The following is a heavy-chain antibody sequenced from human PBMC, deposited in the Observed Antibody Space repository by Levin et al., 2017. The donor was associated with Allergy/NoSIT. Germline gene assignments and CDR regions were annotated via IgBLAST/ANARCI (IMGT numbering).Heavy chain of an antibody. V-gene: IGHV4-39*01. CDR2: IYYSGST. CDR1: GGSISSSSYY. J-gene: IGHJ1*01. CDR3: AKGNYGGNSGLEYFQH. D-gene: IGHD4-23*01. Sequence: SETLSLTCTVSGGSISSSSYYWGWIRQPPGTGLEWIGSIYYSGSTYYNPSLKSRVTISVDTSKNQFSLKLSSVTAADTAVYYCAKGNYGGNSGLEYFQHWGQGTLVTVSS.